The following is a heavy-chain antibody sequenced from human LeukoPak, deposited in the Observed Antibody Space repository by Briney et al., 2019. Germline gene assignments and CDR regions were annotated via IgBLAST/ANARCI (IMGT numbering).Heavy chain of an antibody. J-gene: IGHJ4*02. D-gene: IGHD6-6*01. V-gene: IGHV3-21*01. Sequence: PGGSLRLSCAASRFTFSSYSMNWVRQAPGKGLEWVSSISSSGSYIYYADSVKGRFTISRDNAKNSLYLQMNSLRAEDTAVYYCAREESSSSGYYFDYWGQGALVTVSS. CDR3: AREESSSSGYYFDY. CDR1: RFTFSSYS. CDR2: ISSSGSYI.